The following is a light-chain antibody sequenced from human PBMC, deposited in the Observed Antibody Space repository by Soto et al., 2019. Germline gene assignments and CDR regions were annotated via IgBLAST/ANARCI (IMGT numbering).Light chain of an antibody. CDR2: DND. CDR3: GTWDSRLSAVV. Sequence: QSVLTQPPSVSAAPGQRVTISCSGSTSNIGNNYVSWYQQLPGKAPKLLIYDNDKRPSGIPDRFFGSKSDTSATLGITGLQTGDEADYYCGTWDSRLSAVVFGGGTKLTVL. CDR1: TSNIGNNY. J-gene: IGLJ3*02. V-gene: IGLV1-51*01.